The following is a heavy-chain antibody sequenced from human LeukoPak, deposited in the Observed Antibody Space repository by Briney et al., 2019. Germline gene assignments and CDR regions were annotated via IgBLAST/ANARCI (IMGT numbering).Heavy chain of an antibody. CDR1: GGSISTYY. Sequence: SETLSLTCTVSGGSISTYYWSWIRQPPGKGLEWIGYIYSSGDTNYNPSLKSRVTISVDTSKNQFSLKLSSVTAADTDVYYCASHYYSSGYSGYYVDYWGRGTLVTVSS. D-gene: IGHD3-22*01. V-gene: IGHV4-59*01. CDR3: ASHYYSSGYSGYYVDY. J-gene: IGHJ4*02. CDR2: IYSSGDT.